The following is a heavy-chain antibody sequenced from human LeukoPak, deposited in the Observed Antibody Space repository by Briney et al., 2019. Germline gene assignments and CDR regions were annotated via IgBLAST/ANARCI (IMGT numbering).Heavy chain of an antibody. CDR2: IKQDGSEK. CDR1: GFTFSSYW. J-gene: IGHJ4*02. D-gene: IGHD3-22*01. CDR3: ARVITGYYYDSSGYYGDY. V-gene: IGHV3-7*01. Sequence: GGSLRLSCAASGFTFSSYWMSWVRQAPGKGLEWVANIKQDGSEKYYVNSVKGRFTISRDNAKNSLYLQMNSLRAEDTAVYYCARVITGYYYDSSGYYGDYWGQGTLVTVSS.